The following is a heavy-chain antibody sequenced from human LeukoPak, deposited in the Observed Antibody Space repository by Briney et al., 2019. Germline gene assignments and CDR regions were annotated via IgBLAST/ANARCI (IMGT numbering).Heavy chain of an antibody. CDR3: ARGVRIAGGGRGGGYYFDY. J-gene: IGHJ4*02. D-gene: IGHD6-19*01. CDR2: IYPGDSDT. Sequence: KIGESLKISCKGSGYSFTSYWIGWVRQMPGKGLEWMGIIYPGDSDTRYSPSFQGQVTISADKSISTAYLQWSSLKASDTAMYYCARGVRIAGGGRGGGYYFDYGGQEPLVTVPS. V-gene: IGHV5-51*01. CDR1: GYSFTSYW.